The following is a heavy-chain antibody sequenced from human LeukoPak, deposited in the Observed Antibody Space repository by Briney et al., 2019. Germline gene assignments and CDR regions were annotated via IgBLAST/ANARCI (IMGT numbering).Heavy chain of an antibody. CDR2: IYYSGST. V-gene: IGHV4-59*01. Sequence: SETLSPTCIVSGGSISRYYWSWIRQPPGKGLEWIGHIYYSGSTNYNPSLKSRVTISVDTSKNQFSLKLSSVTAADTAVYYCARDYFGSGSYYSGWGQGTLVTVSS. CDR1: GGSISRYY. D-gene: IGHD3-10*01. CDR3: ARDYFGSGSYYSG. J-gene: IGHJ4*02.